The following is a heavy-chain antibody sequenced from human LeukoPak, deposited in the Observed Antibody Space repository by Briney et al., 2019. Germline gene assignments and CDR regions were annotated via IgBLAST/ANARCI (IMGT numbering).Heavy chain of an antibody. V-gene: IGHV3-23*01. Sequence: GGSLRLSCAASGFTFSSYAMSWVRQAPGKGLEWVSAISGSGGSTYYADSVKGRFTISRDNSKNTLYLQMNSLRAEDTAVYYCAKDSGFCSSTSCYPSPGDYWGQGTLVTVSS. CDR2: ISGSGGST. CDR3: AKDSGFCSSTSCYPSPGDY. CDR1: GFTFSSYA. D-gene: IGHD2-2*01. J-gene: IGHJ4*02.